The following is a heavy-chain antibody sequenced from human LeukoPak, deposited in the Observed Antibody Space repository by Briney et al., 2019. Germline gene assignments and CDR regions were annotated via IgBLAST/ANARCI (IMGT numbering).Heavy chain of an antibody. CDR1: GFTFSSYA. V-gene: IGHV3-30-3*01. J-gene: IGHJ4*02. CDR3: ARDAPYYYATYYFDY. Sequence: GRSLRLSCAASGFTFSSYAMHWVRQAPGKGLEWVAVISYDGSNKYYADSVKGRFTISRDNSKNTLYLQMNSLRDEDTAVYYCARDAPYYYATYYFDYWGQGTLVTVSS. CDR2: ISYDGSNK. D-gene: IGHD3-10*01.